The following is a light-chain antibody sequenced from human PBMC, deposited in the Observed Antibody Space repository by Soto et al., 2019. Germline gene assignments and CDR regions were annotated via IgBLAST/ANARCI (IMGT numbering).Light chain of an antibody. CDR2: EVS. J-gene: IGLJ2*01. CDR3: SSFTSSNTLV. V-gene: IGLV2-14*01. Sequence: QSALTQPASVSGSPGQSITISCTGTSSDVGGYNYVSWYQQYPGKVPKLMIYEVSSRPSGGSNRFSGSKSDNTASLTISGLQAEDEADYYCSSFTSSNTLVFGEGTKLTVL. CDR1: SSDVGGYNY.